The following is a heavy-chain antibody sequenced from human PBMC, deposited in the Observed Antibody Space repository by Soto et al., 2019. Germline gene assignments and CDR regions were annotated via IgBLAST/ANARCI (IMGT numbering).Heavy chain of an antibody. V-gene: IGHV5-51*01. D-gene: IGHD6-13*01. J-gene: IGHJ4*02. CDR3: ARHGYSSGWYEAY. CDR2: IYPGDSDT. Sequence: KGLEWMGIIYPGDSDTRYSPSFQGQVTISADKSISTAYLQWSSLKASDTAMYYCARHGYSSGWYEAYWGKRTPVIVFS.